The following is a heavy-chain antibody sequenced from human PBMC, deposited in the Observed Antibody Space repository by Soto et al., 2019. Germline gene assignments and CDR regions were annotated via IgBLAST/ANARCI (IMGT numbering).Heavy chain of an antibody. J-gene: IGHJ4*02. CDR3: AKGGNASPYYFDY. CDR2: ISGSGGST. D-gene: IGHD2-8*01. CDR1: GFTFSSYA. Sequence: EVQLLESGGGLVQPGGSLRLSCAASGFTFSSYAMSWVRQAPGKGLEWVSAISGSGGSTYYAASVKGRFTLSRDNSKNTLYLQMNSLRAEDTAVYYCAKGGNASPYYFDYWGQGTLVTVSS. V-gene: IGHV3-23*01.